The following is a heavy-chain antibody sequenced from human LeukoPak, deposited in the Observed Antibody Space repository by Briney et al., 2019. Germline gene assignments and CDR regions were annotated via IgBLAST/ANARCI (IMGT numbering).Heavy chain of an antibody. V-gene: IGHV4-59*01. D-gene: IGHD3-16*01. CDR1: GGSISSYY. CDR3: ASVPPGLRLGVN. J-gene: IGHJ4*02. CDR2: IYYSGST. Sequence: SETLSLTCTVSGGSISSYYWSWIRQPPGKGLEWIGYIYYSGSTNYNPSLKSRVAISVDTSKNQFSLKLSSVTAADTAVYYCASVPPGLRLGVNWGQGTLVTVSS.